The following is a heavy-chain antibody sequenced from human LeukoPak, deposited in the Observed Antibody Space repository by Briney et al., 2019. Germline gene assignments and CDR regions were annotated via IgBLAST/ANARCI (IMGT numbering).Heavy chain of an antibody. CDR3: ARRNSGSYDY. V-gene: IGHV3-53*01. J-gene: IGHJ4*02. D-gene: IGHD1-26*01. CDR2: IYAGGST. Sequence: GGSLRLSCAVSGFTVSSSYMTRVRQAPGKGLEWVSLIYAGGSTYYADSVKGRFTISRDNSKNTLYLQMNSLRAEDTAVYYCARRNSGSYDYWGQGTLVTVSS. CDR1: GFTVSSSY.